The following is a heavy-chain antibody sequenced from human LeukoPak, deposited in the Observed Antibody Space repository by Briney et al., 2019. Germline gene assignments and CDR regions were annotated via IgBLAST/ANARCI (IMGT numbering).Heavy chain of an antibody. J-gene: IGHJ5*02. CDR2: ISSSSSYI. V-gene: IGHV3-21*04. Sequence: PGGSLRLSCAASGFTFSSYSMNWVRQAPGKGLEWVSSISSSSSYIYYADSVKGRFTISRDNAKNSLYLQMNSLRAEDTAVYYCAEGSSTSPNWFDPWGQGTLVTVSS. CDR3: AEGSSTSPNWFDP. D-gene: IGHD2-2*01. CDR1: GFTFSSYS.